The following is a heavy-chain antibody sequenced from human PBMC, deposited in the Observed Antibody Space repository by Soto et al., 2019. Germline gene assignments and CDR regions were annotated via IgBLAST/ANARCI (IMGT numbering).Heavy chain of an antibody. Sequence: GESLKISCEGSGYNFVTYWIGWVRQMPGKGLEWMGVIYPGDSETRYNPSLKSRVTISVDKSKNQFSLKLSSVTAADTAVYYCARATVPRGKWFDPWGQGTLVTVSS. CDR2: IYPGDSET. CDR1: GYNFVTYW. CDR3: ARATVPRGKWFDP. D-gene: IGHD4-17*01. V-gene: IGHV5-51*01. J-gene: IGHJ5*02.